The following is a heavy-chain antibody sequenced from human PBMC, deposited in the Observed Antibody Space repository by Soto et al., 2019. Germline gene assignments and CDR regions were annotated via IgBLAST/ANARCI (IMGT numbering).Heavy chain of an antibody. D-gene: IGHD3-16*01. J-gene: IGHJ4*02. Sequence: EVQLLESGGGLVQPGGSLRLSCAAFGFTFSSYAMSWVRQAPGKGLEWVSAISGSGGSTYYADSVKGRFTISRDNSKNTLYLQMNSLRAEDTAVYYCAKDPVRDDYIWGLQGWGQGTLVTVSS. CDR1: GFTFSSYA. CDR2: ISGSGGST. V-gene: IGHV3-23*01. CDR3: AKDPVRDDYIWGLQG.